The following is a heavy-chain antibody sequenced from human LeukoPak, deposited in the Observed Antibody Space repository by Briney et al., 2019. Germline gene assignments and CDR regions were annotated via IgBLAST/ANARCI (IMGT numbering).Heavy chain of an antibody. D-gene: IGHD6-13*01. Sequence: EASVKVSCKASGGTFSSYAISWVRQAPGQGLEWMGWINPNSGGTNYAQKFQGRVTMTRDTSISTAYMELSRLRSDDTAVYYCARGVRRIAAAGTGDYWGQGTLVTVSS. J-gene: IGHJ4*02. CDR2: INPNSGGT. CDR3: ARGVRRIAAAGTGDY. CDR1: GGTFSSYA. V-gene: IGHV1-2*02.